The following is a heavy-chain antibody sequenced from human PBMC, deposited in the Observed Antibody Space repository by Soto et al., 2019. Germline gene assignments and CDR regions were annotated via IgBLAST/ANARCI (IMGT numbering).Heavy chain of an antibody. D-gene: IGHD6-13*01. CDR2: IKSNTDGGTT. Sequence: EVQLVESGGGLVKPRGSLRLSCEASGFTFIYAWMNWVRQAPGKGLEWVGHIKSNTDGGTTDYAAPVNGRFTISRDDSKTTRYLQMNSLKTEDTAVYYCTPDPILAAAGGSDPWGQGTLVTVSS. CDR3: TPDPILAAAGGSDP. J-gene: IGHJ5*02. V-gene: IGHV3-15*01. CDR1: GFTFIYAW.